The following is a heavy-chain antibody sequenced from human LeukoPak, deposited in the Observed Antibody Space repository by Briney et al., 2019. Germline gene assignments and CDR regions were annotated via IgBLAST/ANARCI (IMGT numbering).Heavy chain of an antibody. CDR3: ARDLGPDYYDSSGPDY. CDR2: ISAYNGNT. J-gene: IGHJ4*02. V-gene: IGHV1-18*01. D-gene: IGHD3-22*01. Sequence: ASVKVSCKASGYTFTSYGISWVQQAPGQGLEWMGWISAYNGNTNYAQKLQGRVTMTTDTSTSTAYMELRSLRSDDTAVYYCARDLGPDYYDSSGPDYWGQGTLVTVSS. CDR1: GYTFTSYG.